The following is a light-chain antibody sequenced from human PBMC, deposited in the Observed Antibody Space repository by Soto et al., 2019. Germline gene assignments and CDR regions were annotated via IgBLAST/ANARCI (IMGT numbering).Light chain of an antibody. J-gene: IGLJ2*01. CDR3: SSYTSSSTVV. CDR1: SSDVGGYNY. Sequence: QSVLTQPPSVSGSPGQSITISCTGTSSDVGGYNYVSWYQQHPGKAPKLMIYDVSNRPSGVSNRFSGSKSVNTASLTISGLQAEDEADYYCSSYTSSSTVVFGGGTKVTVL. V-gene: IGLV2-14*01. CDR2: DVS.